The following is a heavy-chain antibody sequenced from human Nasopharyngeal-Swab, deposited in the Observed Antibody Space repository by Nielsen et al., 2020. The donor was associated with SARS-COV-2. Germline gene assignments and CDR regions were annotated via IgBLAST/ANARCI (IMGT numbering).Heavy chain of an antibody. J-gene: IGHJ4*02. CDR2: ISWNSGSI. V-gene: IGHV3-9*01. CDR3: AKGLVEYYDILTGYYIIGY. D-gene: IGHD3-9*01. Sequence: WIRQPPGKGLEWVSGISWNSGSIGYADSVKGRFTISRDNSKNTLYLQMNSLRAEDTAVYYCAKGLVEYYDILTGYYIIGYWGQGTLVTVSS.